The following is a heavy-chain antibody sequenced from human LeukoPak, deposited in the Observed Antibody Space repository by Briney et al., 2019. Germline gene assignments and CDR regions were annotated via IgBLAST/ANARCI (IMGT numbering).Heavy chain of an antibody. CDR2: INWNSGSI. V-gene: IGHV3-9*01. CDR1: GFSFDDYA. Sequence: GGSLRLSCVASGFSFDDYAMHWVRQAPGKGLEWVSGINWNSGSIGYADSVKGRFTISRDNAKNSLYLQMNSLRAEDTAVYYCARFALKTPPTDWGQGTLVTVSS. CDR3: ARFALKTPPTD. D-gene: IGHD5-24*01. J-gene: IGHJ4*02.